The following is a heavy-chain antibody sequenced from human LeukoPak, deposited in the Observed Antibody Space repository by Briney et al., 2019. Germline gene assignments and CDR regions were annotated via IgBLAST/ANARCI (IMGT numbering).Heavy chain of an antibody. Sequence: ASVKVSCKASGYTFTSYGISWVRQAPGQGLEWMGCISAYNGNTNYAQKLQGRVTMTTDTSTSTAYLELRSLRSDDTAVYYCARVSGEDGYDILTGYYFDYWGQGSLVTLPS. CDR2: ISAYNGNT. CDR1: GYTFTSYG. V-gene: IGHV1-18*01. CDR3: ARVSGEDGYDILTGYYFDY. J-gene: IGHJ4*02. D-gene: IGHD3-9*01.